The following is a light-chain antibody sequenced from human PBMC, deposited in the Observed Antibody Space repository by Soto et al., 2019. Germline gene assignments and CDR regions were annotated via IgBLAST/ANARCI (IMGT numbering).Light chain of an antibody. J-gene: IGLJ2*01. Sequence: QSALTQPASVSGSPGQSITISCTGTSRDVGGYKYVSWYQHHPGKAPKLILYEVTNRPSGVSNRFSGSKSGNTASLTISGLQAEDEADYYCSSFTSTTIYVLFGGGTKVTVL. CDR2: EVT. CDR1: SRDVGGYKY. CDR3: SSFTSTTIYVL. V-gene: IGLV2-14*01.